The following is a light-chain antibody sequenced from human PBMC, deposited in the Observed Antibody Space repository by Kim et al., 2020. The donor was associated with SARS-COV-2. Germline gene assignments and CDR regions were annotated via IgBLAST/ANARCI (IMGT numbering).Light chain of an antibody. J-gene: IGLJ3*02. Sequence: SYELTQPPSVSVAPGQTATITCGGIVFGPKTAHWYQQRPGQAPLLVIYSSYNRPSGIPERFSGSLSENIATLTITTAEAGDEADYYCLVWDNRRDRRVFGGGTQLTVL. V-gene: IGLV3-21*04. CDR1: VFGPKT. CDR2: SSY. CDR3: LVWDNRRDRRV.